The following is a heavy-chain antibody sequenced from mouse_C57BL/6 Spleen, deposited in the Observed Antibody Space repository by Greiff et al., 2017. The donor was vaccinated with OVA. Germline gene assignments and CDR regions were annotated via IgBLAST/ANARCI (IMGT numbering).Heavy chain of an antibody. J-gene: IGHJ1*03. CDR2: INPNNGGT. D-gene: IGHD2-3*01. CDR1: GYTFTDYN. V-gene: IGHV1-18*01. CDR3: ARSGDGYGYYDV. Sequence: EVQLQQSGPELVKPGASVKLPCKASGYTFTDYNMDWVKQSHGQSLEWIGDINPNNGGTIYNQKFKGKATLTVDKSSSTAYMELRSLTSVDTAVYYCARSGDGYGYYDVWGTGTTVTVSS.